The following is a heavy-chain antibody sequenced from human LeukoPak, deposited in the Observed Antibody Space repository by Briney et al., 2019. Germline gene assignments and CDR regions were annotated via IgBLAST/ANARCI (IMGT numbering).Heavy chain of an antibody. Sequence: GGSLRLSCAASGFTFSSYSMNWVRQAPGKGLEWVSYISSSSSTIYYADSVKGRFTISRDNAKNSLYLQMNSLGADDTAVYYCARERRAALWGQGTLVTVSS. V-gene: IGHV3-48*01. J-gene: IGHJ4*02. CDR3: ARERRAAL. CDR1: GFTFSSYS. CDR2: ISSSSSTI. D-gene: IGHD6-13*01.